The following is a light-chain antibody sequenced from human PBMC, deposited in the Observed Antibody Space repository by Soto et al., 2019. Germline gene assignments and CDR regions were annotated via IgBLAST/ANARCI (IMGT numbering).Light chain of an antibody. V-gene: IGLV2-14*01. CDR1: SSDVGGYNY. Sequence: QSVLTKPASVSGSPGQSTTISCTGTSSDVGGYNYVSWYQQHPGKAPKLMIYDVNTRPSGVSNRFSGSKSGNTASLTISGLQAEDEADYYCSSYTSSISFGGGTQLTVL. CDR2: DVN. J-gene: IGLJ2*01. CDR3: SSYTSSIS.